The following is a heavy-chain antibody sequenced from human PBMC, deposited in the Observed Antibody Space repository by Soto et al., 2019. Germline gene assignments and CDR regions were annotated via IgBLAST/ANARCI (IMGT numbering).Heavy chain of an antibody. CDR3: ARNRYSYGPTTHGLDYYYYYYMDV. CDR2: IYPGDSDT. Sequence: PGESLKISCKGSGYSFTSYWIGWVRQMPGKGLEWMGIIYPGDSDTRYSPSLQGQVTISADKSISTAYLQWGSLKASDTAMYYCARNRYSYGPTTHGLDYYYYYYMDVWGKGTTVTVSS. CDR1: GYSFTSYW. J-gene: IGHJ6*03. V-gene: IGHV5-51*01. D-gene: IGHD5-18*01.